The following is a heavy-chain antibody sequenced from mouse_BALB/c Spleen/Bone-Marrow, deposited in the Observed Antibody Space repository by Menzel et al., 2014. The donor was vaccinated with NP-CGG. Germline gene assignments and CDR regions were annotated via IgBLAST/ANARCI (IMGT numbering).Heavy chain of an antibody. CDR1: GFTFSSYG. CDR3: ARPYDFGAWFAY. CDR2: ISSGGSYT. Sequence: EVQLVESGGDLVKPGGSLKLSCAASGFTFSSYGMSWVRQTPDKRLEGVATISSGGSYTYYPDSVKGRFTISRDNAKNTLYLQMSSLKSEDTAMYYCARPYDFGAWFAYWGQGTLVTVSA. J-gene: IGHJ3*01. V-gene: IGHV5-6*01. D-gene: IGHD2-4*01.